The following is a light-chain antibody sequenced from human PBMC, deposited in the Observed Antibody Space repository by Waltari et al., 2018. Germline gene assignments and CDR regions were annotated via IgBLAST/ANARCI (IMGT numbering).Light chain of an antibody. CDR3: QQRSNWPPALT. CDR1: QSVSSY. Sequence: EIVLTQSPVTLSLSPWERATLSCRASQSVSSYLTWYQQKPGQAPRLLIYDASNRATGIPARFRGSGSGTDFTLTISSLEPEDFAVYYCQQRSNWPPALTFGGGTKVEVK. V-gene: IGKV3-11*01. CDR2: DAS. J-gene: IGKJ4*01.